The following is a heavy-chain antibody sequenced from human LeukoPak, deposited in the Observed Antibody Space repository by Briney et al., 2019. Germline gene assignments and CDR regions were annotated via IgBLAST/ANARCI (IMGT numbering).Heavy chain of an antibody. Sequence: ASVKVSCKASGGTFSSYAISWVRQAPGQGLEWMGGIIPIFGTANYAQKFQGRVTITTDESARTAYMELSSLRSEDTALYYCAASMVTFGGIIDYYFDYWGQGTLVTVSS. V-gene: IGHV1-69*05. CDR2: IIPIFGTA. CDR3: AASMVTFGGIIDYYFDY. J-gene: IGHJ4*02. D-gene: IGHD3-16*02. CDR1: GGTFSSYA.